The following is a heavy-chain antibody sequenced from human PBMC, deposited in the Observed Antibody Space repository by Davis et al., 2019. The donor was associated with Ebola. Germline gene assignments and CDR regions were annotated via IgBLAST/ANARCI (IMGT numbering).Heavy chain of an antibody. CDR2: IHYLGNT. CDR3: ARGNYGDYIVLYYYNMDV. D-gene: IGHD4-17*01. V-gene: IGHV4-59*01. CDR1: GGSINNYF. J-gene: IGHJ6*02. Sequence: SETLSLTCTVSGGSINNYFWSWIRQPPGKGLEWIGNIHYLGNTKYNPSLKSRVTMPVDTSKNQFSLKLSSVTAADTAVYYCARGNYGDYIVLYYYNMDVWGQGTTVTVSS.